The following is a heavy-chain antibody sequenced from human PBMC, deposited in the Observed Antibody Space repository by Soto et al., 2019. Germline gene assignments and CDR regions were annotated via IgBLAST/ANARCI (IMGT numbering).Heavy chain of an antibody. CDR3: AKALTFEAGVVNLYYYYGMDV. CDR1: GFTFSSYA. V-gene: IGHV3-23*01. Sequence: GGSLRLSCAASGFTFSSYAMSWDRQAPGKGLEWVSAISGSGGSTYYADPVKGRFTISRDNSKNTLYLQMNSLRAEDTAVYYCAKALTFEAGVVNLYYYYGMDVWGQGTTVTVSS. D-gene: IGHD3-3*01. J-gene: IGHJ6*02. CDR2: ISGSGGST.